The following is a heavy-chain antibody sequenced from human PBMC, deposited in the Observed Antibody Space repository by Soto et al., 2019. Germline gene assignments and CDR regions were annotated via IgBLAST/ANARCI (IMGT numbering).Heavy chain of an antibody. Sequence: SVKVSCKASGDTFSTYAISWVRQAPGQGLEWMGGIIPIYNIVNYAQNFQGRVTITADKSTSTSYMELSSLTSEDTAVYYCARDRSPTGTTSYYYYAMDVWGQGTTVTVSS. J-gene: IGHJ6*02. CDR1: GDTFSTYA. CDR2: IIPIYNIV. CDR3: ARDRSPTGTTSYYYYAMDV. V-gene: IGHV1-69*10. D-gene: IGHD1-1*01.